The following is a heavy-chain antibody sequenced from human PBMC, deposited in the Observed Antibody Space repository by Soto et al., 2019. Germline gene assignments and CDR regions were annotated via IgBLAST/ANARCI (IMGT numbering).Heavy chain of an antibody. Sequence: ASVKVSCKASGHTFSSHDINWVRQASGQGLEWMGWTNPNTGNTGYAETFQGRVSMTRDTSISTAYMELSSLRSEDTAIYYCARGRADYNSWLGLDYWGQGTLVTVSS. J-gene: IGHJ4*02. D-gene: IGHD6-6*01. CDR1: GHTFSSHD. V-gene: IGHV1-8*01. CDR2: TNPNTGNT. CDR3: ARGRADYNSWLGLDY.